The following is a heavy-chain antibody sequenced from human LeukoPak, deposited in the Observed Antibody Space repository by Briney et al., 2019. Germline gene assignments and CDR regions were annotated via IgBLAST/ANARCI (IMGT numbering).Heavy chain of an antibody. CDR2: IYYSGST. CDR1: GGSISSSYYY. D-gene: IGHD3-10*01. J-gene: IGHJ4*02. Sequence: PSETLSLTCTVSGGSISSSYYYWGWIRQPPGKGLEWIGYIYYSGSTYYNPSLKSRVTISVDTSKNQFSLKLSSVTAADTAVYYCARATLWFGEYYFDYWGQGTLVTVSS. CDR3: ARATLWFGEYYFDY. V-gene: IGHV4-30-4*08.